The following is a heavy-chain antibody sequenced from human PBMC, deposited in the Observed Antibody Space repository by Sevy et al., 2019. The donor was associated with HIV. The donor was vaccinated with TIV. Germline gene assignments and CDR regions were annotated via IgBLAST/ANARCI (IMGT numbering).Heavy chain of an antibody. CDR1: GFTFSSYE. Sequence: GGSLRLSCSVSGFTFSSYEMNWVRQAPGKGLEWLSYISSSGDTIYYADSVQGRFTISRYNTKKLLYLQMSSLRAEDTAVYYCARAMSHYYDTSGYYSGPYYFDYWGQGILVTVSS. CDR3: ARAMSHYYDTSGYYSGPYYFDY. V-gene: IGHV3-48*03. J-gene: IGHJ4*02. CDR2: ISSSGDTI. D-gene: IGHD3-22*01.